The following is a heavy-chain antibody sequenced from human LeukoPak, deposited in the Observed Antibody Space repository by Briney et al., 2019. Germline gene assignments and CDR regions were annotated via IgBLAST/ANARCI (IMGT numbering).Heavy chain of an antibody. Sequence: SETLSLTCTVSGGSISSSSYYWGWIRQPPGTGLEWIGSIYYSGSTYYNPSLKSRVTISVDTSKNQFSLKLSSVTAADTAVYYRARDHRKGSSGYYVYFQHWGQGTLVTVSS. CDR2: IYYSGST. CDR3: ARDHRKGSSGYYVYFQH. V-gene: IGHV4-39*07. J-gene: IGHJ1*01. CDR1: GGSISSSSYY. D-gene: IGHD3-22*01.